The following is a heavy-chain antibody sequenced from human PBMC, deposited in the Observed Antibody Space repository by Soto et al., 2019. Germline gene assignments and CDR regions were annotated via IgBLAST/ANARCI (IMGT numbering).Heavy chain of an antibody. Sequence: PSETLSLTCAVYGGSFSGYYWSWIRQPPGKGLEWIGEINHSGSTNYNPSLKSRVTISVDTSKNQFSLKLSSVTAADTAVYYCAREAGSTRLRRQLRSYYYGMDVWGQGTTVTVSS. CDR3: AREAGSTRLRRQLRSYYYGMDV. CDR2: INHSGST. J-gene: IGHJ6*02. CDR1: GGSFSGYY. V-gene: IGHV4-34*01. D-gene: IGHD2-2*01.